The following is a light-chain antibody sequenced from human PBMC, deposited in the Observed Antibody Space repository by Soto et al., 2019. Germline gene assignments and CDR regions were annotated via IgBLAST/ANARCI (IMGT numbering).Light chain of an antibody. J-gene: IGKJ1*01. CDR1: QSVSSGY. CDR3: QHYNSYSVT. Sequence: EMVLTQSPGTLSVSPGDRATLSCRASQSVSSGYVAWYQQKPGQAPRLLIYDASNRATGIPARFSGSGSGTDFTLTISSLQPDDFATYYCQHYNSYSVTFGQGTKGDIK. V-gene: IGKV3-20*01. CDR2: DAS.